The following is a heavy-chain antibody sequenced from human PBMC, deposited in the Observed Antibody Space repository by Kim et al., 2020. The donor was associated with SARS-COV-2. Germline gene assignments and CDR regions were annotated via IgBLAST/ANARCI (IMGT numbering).Heavy chain of an antibody. Sequence: SGRTKYHPSLNGRVTISVGTSKRQFSLKLNSVTAADTAVYYCAGGANWFESWGQGTLVTVSS. V-gene: IGHV4-59*09. CDR2: SGRT. J-gene: IGHJ5*01. CDR3: AGGANWFES.